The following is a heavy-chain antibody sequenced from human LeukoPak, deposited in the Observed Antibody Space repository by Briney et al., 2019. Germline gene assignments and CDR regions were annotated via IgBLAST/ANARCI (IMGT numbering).Heavy chain of an antibody. CDR1: GFTFSSYG. CDR3: AKSDLDL. V-gene: IGHV3-48*01. Sequence: PGGSLRLSCAASGFTFSSYGMTWVRQAPGKGLEWVSYISSSSSTIYYADSVKGRFTTSRDNSKNTLYLQMNSLRAEDTAVYYCAKSDLDLWGRGTLVTVSS. J-gene: IGHJ2*01. CDR2: ISSSSSTI.